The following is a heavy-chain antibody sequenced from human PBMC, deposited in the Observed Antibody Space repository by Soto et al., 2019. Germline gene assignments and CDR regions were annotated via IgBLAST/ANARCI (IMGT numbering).Heavy chain of an antibody. CDR2: IYYSGNT. D-gene: IGHD3-16*01. CDR3: AKAYFVWSSEQPYYFDY. Sequence: ETLSLTCTVSGGSISSYYWSWIRQPPGKGLEWIAYIYYSGNTNYNPSLKSRVTISVDMSKSTLYLQMNSLRAEDTAVYYCAKAYFVWSSEQPYYFDYWGQGTLVTVSS. V-gene: IGHV4-59*12. J-gene: IGHJ4*02. CDR1: GGSISSYY.